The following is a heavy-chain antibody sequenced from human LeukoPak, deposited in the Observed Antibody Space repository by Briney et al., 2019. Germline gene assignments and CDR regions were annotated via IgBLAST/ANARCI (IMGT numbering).Heavy chain of an antibody. D-gene: IGHD3-22*01. Sequence: SETLSLTCTVSGGPISSYYWSWIRQPPGKGLEWIGYIYYSGSTNYNPSLKSRVTISVDTSKNQFSLKLSSVTAADTAVYYCARTYYYDSSGYYFNQINWFDPWGQGTLVTVSS. CDR3: ARTYYYDSSGYYFNQINWFDP. CDR1: GGPISSYY. CDR2: IYYSGST. V-gene: IGHV4-59*01. J-gene: IGHJ5*02.